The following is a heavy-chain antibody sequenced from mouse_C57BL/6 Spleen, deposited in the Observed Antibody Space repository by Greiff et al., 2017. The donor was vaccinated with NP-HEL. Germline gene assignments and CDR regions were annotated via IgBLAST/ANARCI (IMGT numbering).Heavy chain of an antibody. Sequence: VHVKQSGPELVKPGASVKISCKASGYTFTDYNMNWVKQSNGKSLEWIGVINPNYGTTSYNQKFKGKATLTVDQSTSTAYMQLNSLTSEDSAVYYCAKGGITTAYYYAMDYWGQGTSVTVSS. CDR2: INPNYGTT. CDR1: GYTFTDYN. J-gene: IGHJ4*01. D-gene: IGHD1-2*01. CDR3: AKGGITTAYYYAMDY. V-gene: IGHV1-39*01.